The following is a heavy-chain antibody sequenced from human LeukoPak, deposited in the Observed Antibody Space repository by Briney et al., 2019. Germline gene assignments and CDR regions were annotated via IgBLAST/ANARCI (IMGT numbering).Heavy chain of an antibody. CDR2: ISAYNGNT. J-gene: IGHJ4*02. V-gene: IGHV1-18*01. CDR3: AAMSHYNWNYGFDY. D-gene: IGHD1-7*01. Sequence: GASVKASCKASGYTFTSYGISWVRQAPGQGLEWMGWISAYNGNTNYAQKLQGRVTMTTDTSTSTAYMELRSLRSDDTAVYYCAAMSHYNWNYGFDYWGQGTLVTVSS. CDR1: GYTFTSYG.